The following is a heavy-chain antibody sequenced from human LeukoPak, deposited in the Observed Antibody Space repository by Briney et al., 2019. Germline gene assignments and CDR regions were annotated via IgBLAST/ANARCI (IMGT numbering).Heavy chain of an antibody. CDR1: GDSITRSDYY. V-gene: IGHV4-39*02. Sequence: SETLSLTCTVSGDSITRSDYYWDWIRQPPGKGLEWIGSIYYSGSTYYKPSLKSRVTIFVDTLKNQFSLNLTSVTAADTAFYYCAREDCSGGSCYSGYYYYYYMDVWGKGTTVTISS. CDR2: IYYSGST. D-gene: IGHD2-15*01. CDR3: AREDCSGGSCYSGYYYYYYMDV. J-gene: IGHJ6*03.